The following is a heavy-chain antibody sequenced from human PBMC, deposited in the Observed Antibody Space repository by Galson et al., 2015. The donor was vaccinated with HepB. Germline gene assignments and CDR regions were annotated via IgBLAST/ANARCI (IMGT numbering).Heavy chain of an antibody. CDR2: INPNSGGT. J-gene: IGHJ4*02. Sequence: SVKVSCKASGYTFTGYYMHWGRQAPGQGLEWMGWINPNSGGTNYAQKFQGRVTMTRDTSISTAYMELSRLRSDDTAVYYCARGRGYSYGYAILNYWGQGTLVTVSS. V-gene: IGHV1-2*02. CDR1: GYTFTGYY. D-gene: IGHD5-18*01. CDR3: ARGRGYSYGYAILNY.